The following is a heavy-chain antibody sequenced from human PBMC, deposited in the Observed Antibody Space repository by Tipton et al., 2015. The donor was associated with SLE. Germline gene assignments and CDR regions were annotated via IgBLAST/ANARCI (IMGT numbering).Heavy chain of an antibody. J-gene: IGHJ4*02. CDR2: IYSDGST. D-gene: IGHD3-16*01. CDR3: AKSWPTDYVYQRGLIDY. V-gene: IGHV3-23*03. CDR1: GFTFSSNA. Sequence: GSLRLSCAASGFTFSSNAINWVRQAPGKGLEWVSVIYSDGSTYYADSVKGRFTISRDNSKNALYLQMDSLRVEDTAIYYCAKSWPTDYVYQRGLIDYWGQGTLVTVSS.